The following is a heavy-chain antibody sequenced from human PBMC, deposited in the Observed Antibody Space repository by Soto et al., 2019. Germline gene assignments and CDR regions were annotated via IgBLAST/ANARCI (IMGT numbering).Heavy chain of an antibody. CDR3: AKGAPYALRYCSGGSCYSESSAYFQH. CDR1: GFTFSSYA. J-gene: IGHJ1*01. V-gene: IGHV3-23*01. D-gene: IGHD2-15*01. Sequence: GGSLRLSCAASGFTFSSYAMSWVRQAPGKGLEWVSAISGSGGSTYYADSVKGRFTISRDNSKNTLYLQMNSLRAEDTAVYYCAKGAPYALRYCSGGSCYSESSAYFQHWGQGTLVTVSS. CDR2: ISGSGGST.